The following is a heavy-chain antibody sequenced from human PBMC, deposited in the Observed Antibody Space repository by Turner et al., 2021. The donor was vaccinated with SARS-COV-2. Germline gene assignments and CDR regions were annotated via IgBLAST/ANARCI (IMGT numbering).Heavy chain of an antibody. V-gene: IGHV4-34*01. CDR3: ARLVVVRDGVFIIRPYRRGYFDS. D-gene: IGHD3-3*01. CDR2: INHIGET. Sequence: QVQLQQWGAGLLKPSETLSLTCAVYGGSFSGHMWSWIRQSPGKGLEWIGDINHIGETNYNPSLKSRVTTSVDMSKNQFSLRLASVTAADTAVYFCARLVVVRDGVFIIRPYRRGYFDSWGQGTLVTVSS. J-gene: IGHJ4*02. CDR1: GGSFSGHM.